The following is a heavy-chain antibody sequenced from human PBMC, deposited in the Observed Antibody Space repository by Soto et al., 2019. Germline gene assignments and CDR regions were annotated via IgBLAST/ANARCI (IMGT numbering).Heavy chain of an antibody. J-gene: IGHJ4*02. CDR3: AHRPEVYYFDY. CDR2: IDWDDDK. Sequence: SGPTLVNPTQTLTLTCTFSGFSLSTSGMCVSWIRQPPGKALEWLARIDWDDDKRYSPSLESRLTITKDTSKNQVVLTMTNVDPVDTATYYCAHRPEVYYFDYWGQGTPVTVSS. D-gene: IGHD6-6*01. V-gene: IGHV2-5*08. CDR1: GFSLSTSGMC.